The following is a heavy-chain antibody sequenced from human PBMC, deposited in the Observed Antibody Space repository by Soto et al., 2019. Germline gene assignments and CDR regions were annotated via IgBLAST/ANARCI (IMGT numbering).Heavy chain of an antibody. CDR2: MNPNSGHT. V-gene: IGHV1-8*01. Sequence: ASVKVSCKASGYTFTSYDINWVRQATGQGLEWMGWMNPNSGHTGYAQKFQGRVTMTSDTSISTAYMELSSLTSEDTAVYYCARGQKPPYYYYYYYMDVWGKGTTVTVSS. CDR3: ARGQKPPYYYYYYYMDV. J-gene: IGHJ6*03. CDR1: GYTFTSYD.